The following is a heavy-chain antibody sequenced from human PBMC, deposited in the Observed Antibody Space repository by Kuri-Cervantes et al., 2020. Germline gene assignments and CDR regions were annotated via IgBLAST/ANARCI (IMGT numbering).Heavy chain of an antibody. Sequence: GESLKISCAASGFTFSSYAMSWVRQAPGKGLEWVAVISYDGSSKYSADSVKGRFTISRDNSKKTLYLHMNSLRVEDTAVYYCAKGFIASIDYWGQGTLVTVSS. D-gene: IGHD6-13*01. J-gene: IGHJ4*02. CDR3: AKGFIASIDY. V-gene: IGHV3-30*18. CDR1: GFTFSSYA. CDR2: ISYDGSSK.